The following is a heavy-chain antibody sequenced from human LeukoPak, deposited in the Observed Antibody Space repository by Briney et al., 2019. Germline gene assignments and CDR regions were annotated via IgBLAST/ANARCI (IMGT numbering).Heavy chain of an antibody. CDR2: IIPIFGTA. J-gene: IGHJ4*02. CDR3: ARDFMVRGVLDDY. V-gene: IGHV1-69*05. Sequence: SVKVSCKASGGTFSSYAISWVRQAPGQGLEWMGRIIPIFGTANYAQKFQGRVTITTDESTSTAYMELSGLRSEDTAVYYCARDFMVRGVLDDYWGQGTLVTVSS. D-gene: IGHD3-10*01. CDR1: GGTFSSYA.